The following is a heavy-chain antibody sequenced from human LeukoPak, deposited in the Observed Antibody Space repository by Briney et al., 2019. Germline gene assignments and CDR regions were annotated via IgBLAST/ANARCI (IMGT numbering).Heavy chain of an antibody. D-gene: IGHD3-22*01. J-gene: IGHJ6*02. CDR3: ARHGLGYYDSSGYYYLGNYYYYGMDV. CDR2: IYYSGST. Sequence: SETLSLTCTVSGGSISSYYWSWIRQPPGKGLEWIGYIYYSGSTNYNPSLMSRVTISVDTSKNQFSLKLSSVTAADTAVYYCARHGLGYYDSSGYYYLGNYYYYGMDVWGQGTTVTVSS. CDR1: GGSISSYY. V-gene: IGHV4-59*08.